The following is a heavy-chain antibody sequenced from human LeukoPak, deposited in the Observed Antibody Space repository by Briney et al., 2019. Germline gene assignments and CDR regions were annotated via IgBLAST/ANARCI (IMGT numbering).Heavy chain of an antibody. CDR3: ARDYAPGSYYDY. D-gene: IGHD3-10*01. CDR2: MNPNSGGT. J-gene: IGHJ4*02. V-gene: IGHV1-2*02. Sequence: ASVKVSCKASGYTLTGDYLHWVRQAPGQGLEWMGWMNPNSGGTNYAQKFQGRVTMTRDTSISTAYMELSRLRSDDTAVYYCARDYAPGSYYDYWGQGSLVTVSS. CDR1: GYTLTGDY.